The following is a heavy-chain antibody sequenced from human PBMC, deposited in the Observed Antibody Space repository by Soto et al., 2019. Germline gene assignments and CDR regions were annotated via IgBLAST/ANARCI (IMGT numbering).Heavy chain of an antibody. CDR2: IIPIFGTA. V-gene: IGHV1-69*13. J-gene: IGHJ6*02. CDR1: GFTFTSSA. CDR3: ARDQYSGSYYADYGMGV. D-gene: IGHD1-26*01. Sequence: SVKVSCKASGFTFTSSAMQLVRLARGQRLEWMGGIIPIFGTANYAQKFQGRVTITADESTSTAYMELSSLRSEDTAVYYCARDQYSGSYYADYGMGVWGQGTTVTVSS.